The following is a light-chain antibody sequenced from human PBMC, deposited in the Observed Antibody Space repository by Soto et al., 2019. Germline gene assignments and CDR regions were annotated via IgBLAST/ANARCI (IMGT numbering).Light chain of an antibody. CDR1: SSDVGGYKY. V-gene: IGLV2-8*01. CDR3: SSYASNNNWV. CDR2: EVS. Sequence: QSALTQPPSASGSPGQSVTISCTGTSSDVGGYKYVSWYQQHPGKVPKLIISEVSKRPSGVPDRFSGSKSGNTASLTVSGLQAEDEADYYCSSYASNNNWVFGGGTKVTVL. J-gene: IGLJ3*02.